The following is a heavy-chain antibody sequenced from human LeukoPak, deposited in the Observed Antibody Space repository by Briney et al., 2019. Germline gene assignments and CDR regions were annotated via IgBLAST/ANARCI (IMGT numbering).Heavy chain of an antibody. D-gene: IGHD3-22*01. CDR1: GFTFDDYG. V-gene: IGHV3-20*04. J-gene: IGHJ4*02. Sequence: PGGSLRLSCAASGFTFDDYGMSWVSQAPGKGLEWVSAINWNGGNTGYADSVKGRFTISRDNAKNSLYLQMNSLRAEDTALYYCAKDMADSSGYYSFDYWGQGTLVTVSS. CDR2: INWNGGNT. CDR3: AKDMADSSGYYSFDY.